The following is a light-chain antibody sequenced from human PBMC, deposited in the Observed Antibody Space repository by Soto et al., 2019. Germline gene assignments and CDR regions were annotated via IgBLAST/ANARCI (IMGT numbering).Light chain of an antibody. CDR2: YDR. CDR3: QVWDSSSDHPV. CDR1: NIVRKN. J-gene: IGLJ2*01. Sequence: SSELTQPPSMSVAPGETATVTCGGNNIVRKNVHWYQQKPGQAPVLVIYYDRDRPSGIPERFSGSNSGNTATLTISRVEDGDEADYYCQVWDSSSDHPVFGGGTKLTVL. V-gene: IGLV3-21*04.